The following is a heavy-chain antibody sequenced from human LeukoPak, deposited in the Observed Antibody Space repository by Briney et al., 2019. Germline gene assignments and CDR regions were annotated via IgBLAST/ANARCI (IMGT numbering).Heavy chain of an antibody. CDR1: GFTFSSYW. Sequence: GGSLRLSCAASGFTFSSYWMSWVRQAPGKGLEWVSAISGSGGSTYYADSVKGRFTISRDNSKNTLYLQMNSLRAEDTAVYYCAKAYSSGWPNYGMDVWGQGTTVTVSS. V-gene: IGHV3-23*01. CDR2: ISGSGGST. CDR3: AKAYSSGWPNYGMDV. D-gene: IGHD6-19*01. J-gene: IGHJ6*02.